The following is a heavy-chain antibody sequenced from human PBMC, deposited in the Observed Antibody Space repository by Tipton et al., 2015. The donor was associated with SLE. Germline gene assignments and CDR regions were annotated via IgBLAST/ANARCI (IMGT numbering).Heavy chain of an antibody. J-gene: IGHJ3*02. Sequence: TLSLTCTASGGSISSYYWSWIRQPPGKGLEWIGYIYYSGSTNYNPSLKSRVTISVDTSKNQFSLKLSSVTAADTAVYYCARHSSTTLYHDAFDIWGQGTMVTVSS. CDR2: IYYSGST. V-gene: IGHV4-59*08. CDR3: ARHSSTTLYHDAFDI. D-gene: IGHD2/OR15-2a*01. CDR1: GGSISSYY.